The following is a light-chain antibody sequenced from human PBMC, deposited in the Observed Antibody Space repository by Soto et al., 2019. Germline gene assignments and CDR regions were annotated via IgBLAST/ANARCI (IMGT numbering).Light chain of an antibody. V-gene: IGKV3-20*01. CDR1: QSVSSNF. CDR3: QQYDTSPTGT. CDR2: GAS. J-gene: IGKJ2*01. Sequence: EIVLTQSPGTLSLSPGETVTLSCRASQSVSSNFLAWYQHKTGQAPRLLIYGASSRATGIPARFSGSGSGTDFTLTISGLEPEDFAVYFCQQYDTSPTGTFGQGTKLEIK.